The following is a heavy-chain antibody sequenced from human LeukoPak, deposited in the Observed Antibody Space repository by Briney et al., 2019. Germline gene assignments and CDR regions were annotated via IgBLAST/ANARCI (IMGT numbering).Heavy chain of an antibody. V-gene: IGHV1-8*01. Sequence: ASVKASCKASGYTFTSCDINWVRQATGQGLEWMGWMNPNSGNTGYAQKFQGRVTMTRNTSISTAYMELSSLRSEDTAVYYCARVPYYDILTGVTYYYYYGMDVWGQGTTVTVSS. CDR1: GYTFTSCD. CDR2: MNPNSGNT. J-gene: IGHJ6*02. D-gene: IGHD3-9*01. CDR3: ARVPYYDILTGVTYYYYYGMDV.